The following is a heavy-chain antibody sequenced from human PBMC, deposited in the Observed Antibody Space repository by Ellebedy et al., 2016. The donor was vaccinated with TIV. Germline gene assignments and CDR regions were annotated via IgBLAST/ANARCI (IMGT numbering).Heavy chain of an antibody. D-gene: IGHD2-15*01. V-gene: IGHV3-66*01. CDR3: ARGIVYPPALDV. CDR2: IYSGGNT. Sequence: GESLKISCAASGFIVSSDYMTWVRQAPGKGLEWVSVIYSGGNTYYASSVKGRFTISRDNIKNMVFPQMNSLRGEDTAVYYCARGIVYPPALDVWGQGTTVTVTS. CDR1: GFIVSSDY. J-gene: IGHJ6*02.